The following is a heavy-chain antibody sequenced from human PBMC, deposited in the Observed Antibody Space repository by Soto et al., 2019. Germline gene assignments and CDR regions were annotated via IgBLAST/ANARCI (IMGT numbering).Heavy chain of an antibody. CDR2: IIPILGIA. CDR1: GGTFSSYS. D-gene: IGHD2-2*02. V-gene: IGHV1-69*02. Sequence: QVQLVQSGAEVKKPGSSVKVSCKASGGTFSSYSISWVRQAPGQGLEWMGRIIPILGIANYAQKFQRRVTITADKSKSTAYMELSSLRSEDTAVYYCAREGPRYCSSTSCYMALDYWGQGTLVTVSS. J-gene: IGHJ4*02. CDR3: AREGPRYCSSTSCYMALDY.